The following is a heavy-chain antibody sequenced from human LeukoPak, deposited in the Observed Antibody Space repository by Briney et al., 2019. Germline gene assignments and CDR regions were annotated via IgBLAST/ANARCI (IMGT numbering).Heavy chain of an antibody. CDR3: TKDYSSGWYGGIDY. V-gene: IGHV3-30*18. CDR2: ITYDGNTK. Sequence: GGSLRLSCAASGFAFSNCGMRLVRQAPGKGLEWVAVITYDGNTKYYLDSVKGRFTISRDNSKNTLYLQMSSLRGEDTAVYYCTKDYSSGWYGGIDYWGQGALVTVSS. J-gene: IGHJ4*02. CDR1: GFAFSNCG. D-gene: IGHD6-19*01.